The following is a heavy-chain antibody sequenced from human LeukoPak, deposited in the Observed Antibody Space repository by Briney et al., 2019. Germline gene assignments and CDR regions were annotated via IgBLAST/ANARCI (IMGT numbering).Heavy chain of an antibody. Sequence: GASLRLSCAASGFTFSSYAMSWVRQAPGKGLEWVSAISGSGGNTYYADSVKGRFTISRDNSKNTLYLQMNSLRAEDTAVYYCAKSSHYGSGSYTPYGYYFDYWGQGTLVTVSS. J-gene: IGHJ4*02. CDR2: ISGSGGNT. V-gene: IGHV3-23*01. CDR1: GFTFSSYA. CDR3: AKSSHYGSGSYTPYGYYFDY. D-gene: IGHD3-10*01.